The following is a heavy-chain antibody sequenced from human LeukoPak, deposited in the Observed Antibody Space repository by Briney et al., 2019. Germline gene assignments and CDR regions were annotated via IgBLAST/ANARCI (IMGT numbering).Heavy chain of an antibody. D-gene: IGHD6-13*01. Sequence: GGSLRLSCAASGFTFLTYSMNWVRQAPGKGLEWVSSISSTSSSYIYYADSVKGRFTISRDNAKNSLYLQMNSLRAEDTAVYYCAREQQLVEFDYWGQGTLVTVSS. CDR1: GFTFLTYS. V-gene: IGHV3-21*01. CDR3: AREQQLVEFDY. CDR2: ISSTSSSYI. J-gene: IGHJ4*02.